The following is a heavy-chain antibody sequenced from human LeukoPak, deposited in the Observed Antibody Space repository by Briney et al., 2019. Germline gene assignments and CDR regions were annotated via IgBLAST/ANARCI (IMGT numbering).Heavy chain of an antibody. CDR2: ISYDGSNK. CDR3: AKETYYYDSSGYDI. D-gene: IGHD3-22*01. J-gene: IGHJ3*02. CDR1: GFTFSSYG. Sequence: GGSLRLSCAASGFTFSSYGMHWVRQAPGKGLEWVAVISYDGSNKYYADSVKGRFTISRDNSKNTLYLQMNSLRAEDTAVYYCAKETYYYDSSGYDIWGQGTMVTVSS. V-gene: IGHV3-30*18.